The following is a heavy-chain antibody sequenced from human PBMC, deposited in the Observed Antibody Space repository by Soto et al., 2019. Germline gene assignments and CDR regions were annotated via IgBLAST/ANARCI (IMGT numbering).Heavy chain of an antibody. CDR1: GGSVSSGSYY. J-gene: IGHJ4*02. CDR2: IYYSGST. Sequence: SETLSLTCTVSGGSVSSGSYYWSWIRQPPGKGLEWIGYIYYSGSTNYNPSLKSRVTISVDTSKNQFSLKLSSVTAADTAVYYCARDFPSTGWLEYWGQGTRVTVSS. CDR3: ARDFPSTGWLEY. D-gene: IGHD6-19*01. V-gene: IGHV4-61*01.